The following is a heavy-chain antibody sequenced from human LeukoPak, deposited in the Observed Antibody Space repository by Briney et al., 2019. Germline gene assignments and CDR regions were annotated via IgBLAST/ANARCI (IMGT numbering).Heavy chain of an antibody. J-gene: IGHJ6*02. V-gene: IGHV3-30-3*01. CDR1: GFTFSSYA. CDR2: ISYDGSNK. D-gene: IGHD5-12*01. Sequence: GGSLRLSCAASGFTFSSYAMHWVRQAPGKGLEWVAVISYDGSNKYYADSVKGRFTISRDNAKNSLYLQMNSLRAEDTAVYYCAREQVATVYMDVWGQGTTVTVSS. CDR3: AREQVATVYMDV.